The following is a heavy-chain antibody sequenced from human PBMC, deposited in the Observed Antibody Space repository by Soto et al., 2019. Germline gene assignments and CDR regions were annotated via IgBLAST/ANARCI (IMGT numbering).Heavy chain of an antibody. CDR1: GFTFSSYA. Sequence: GGSLRLSCAASGFTFSSYAMHWVRQAPGKGLEWVAVISYDGSNKYYADSVKGRFTISRDNSKNTLYLQMNSLRAEDTAVYYCARGTPVDYWGQGTLVTVSS. D-gene: IGHD1-7*01. J-gene: IGHJ4*02. V-gene: IGHV3-30-3*01. CDR2: ISYDGSNK. CDR3: ARGTPVDY.